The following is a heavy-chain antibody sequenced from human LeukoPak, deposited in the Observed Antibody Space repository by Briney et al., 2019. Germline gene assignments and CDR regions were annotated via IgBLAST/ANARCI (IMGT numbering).Heavy chain of an antibody. CDR2: ISSSGSTI. D-gene: IGHD3-3*01. CDR3: ARTPSRDFWSGYLID. CDR1: GFTFSDYY. Sequence: GGSLRLSCAASGFTFSDYYMSWIRQAPGKGLEWVSYISSSGSTIYYADSVKGRFTISRDNAKNSLYLQMNSLRAEDTAVYYCARTPSRDFWSGYLIDWGQGTLVTVSS. V-gene: IGHV3-11*01. J-gene: IGHJ4*02.